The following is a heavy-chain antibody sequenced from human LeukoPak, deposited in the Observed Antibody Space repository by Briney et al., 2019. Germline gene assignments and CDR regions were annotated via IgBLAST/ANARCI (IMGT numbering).Heavy chain of an antibody. D-gene: IGHD1-7*01. CDR2: IIPIFGTA. V-gene: IGHV1-69*05. CDR1: GGTFSSYA. J-gene: IGHJ4*02. Sequence: ASVKVSCKASGGTFSSYAISWVRQAPGQGLEWMGGIIPIFGTANYAQKFQGRVTITTDESTSTAYMELSSLRSEDTAVYYCARARQGGTTYGFFYFDYWGQGTLVTVSS. CDR3: ARARQGGTTYGFFYFDY.